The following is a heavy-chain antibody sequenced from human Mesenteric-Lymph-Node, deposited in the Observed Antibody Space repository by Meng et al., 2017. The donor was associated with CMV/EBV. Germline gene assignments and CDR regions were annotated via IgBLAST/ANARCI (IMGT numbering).Heavy chain of an antibody. Sequence: CTVSGGSISSGNWWSWVRQPPGKGLEWIGEIFETGSTNYNPSLKSRLTISLDKSKNQFSLKLSSVTAADTAVYYCAKWRVAVAVVDYWGQGTLVTVSS. J-gene: IGHJ4*02. V-gene: IGHV4-4*02. CDR2: IFETGST. D-gene: IGHD6-13*01. CDR3: AKWRVAVAVVDY. CDR1: GGSISSGNW.